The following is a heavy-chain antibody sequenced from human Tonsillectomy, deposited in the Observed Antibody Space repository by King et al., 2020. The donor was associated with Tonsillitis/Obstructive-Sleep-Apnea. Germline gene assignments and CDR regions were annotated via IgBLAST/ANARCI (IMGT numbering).Heavy chain of an antibody. Sequence: VQLQESGPGLVKPSETLSLTCTVSGGSISSYYWSWMRQPPGKGLEWIGYIYYSGSTNYNPSLKSRVTISVDTSKNQFSLKLSFVTAADTAVYYCARDQTGDQWLAYWGQGTLVTVSS. CDR1: GGSISSYY. CDR2: IYYSGST. D-gene: IGHD6-19*01. V-gene: IGHV4-59*01. CDR3: ARDQTGDQWLAY. J-gene: IGHJ4*02.